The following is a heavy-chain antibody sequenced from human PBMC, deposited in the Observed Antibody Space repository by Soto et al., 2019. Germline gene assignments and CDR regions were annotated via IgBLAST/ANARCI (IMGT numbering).Heavy chain of an antibody. CDR1: GGSISSPNFY. Sequence: PSETLSLTCTVSGGSISSPNFYWSWIRQHPGKGLEWIGHIYYNGTTYYNPTLKSRVSISVDTSKNQFSLKLSSVTAADTAVYYCARHFSEWEVANWFDPWGQGTLVTV. CDR3: ARHFSEWEVANWFDP. V-gene: IGHV4-31*03. D-gene: IGHD3-3*01. CDR2: IYYNGTT. J-gene: IGHJ5*02.